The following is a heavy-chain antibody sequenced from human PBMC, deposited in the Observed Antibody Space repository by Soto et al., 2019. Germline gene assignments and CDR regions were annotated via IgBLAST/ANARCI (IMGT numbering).Heavy chain of an antibody. J-gene: IGHJ4*02. D-gene: IGHD5-18*01. CDR1: GFTFSSSW. CDR3: ARDRAYSCFDY. V-gene: IGHV3-7*01. Sequence: EVQLVESGGGLVQPGGSLRLSCAASGFTFSSSWMSWDRQAPGKGLEWVAGIKEDGTERYYVDFVKGRFTISRDNVENSLYLQMNSLTGDDTAVYFCARDRAYSCFDYWGLGTLVTVSS. CDR2: IKEDGTER.